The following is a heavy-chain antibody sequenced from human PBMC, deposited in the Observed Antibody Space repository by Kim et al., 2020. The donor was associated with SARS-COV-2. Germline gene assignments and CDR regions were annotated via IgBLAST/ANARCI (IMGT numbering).Heavy chain of an antibody. CDR1: GYSFTSYW. Sequence: GESLKISCKGSGYSFTSYWIGWVRQMPGKGLEWMGIIYPGDSDTRYSPSFQGPVTISAEQSLSTAYLPWSRLKASDPAMYYCSRPCDVVECYWGQGTLVT. J-gene: IGHJ4*02. CDR2: IYPGDSDT. CDR3: SRPCDVVECY. D-gene: IGHD2-15*01. V-gene: IGHV5-51*01.